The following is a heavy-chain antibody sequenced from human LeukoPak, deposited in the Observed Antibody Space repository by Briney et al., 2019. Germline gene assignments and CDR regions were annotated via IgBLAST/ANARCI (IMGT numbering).Heavy chain of an antibody. CDR2: ISAYNGNT. V-gene: IGHV1-18*01. CDR1: GYTFTSYG. CDR3: ARDRKSGYYHWFDP. Sequence: ASVKVSCKASGYTFTSYGISWVRQAPGQGLEWMGWISAYNGNTNYAQKIQGRVTMTTDTSTSTAYMELRSLRSDDTAVYYCARDRKSGYYHWFDPWGQGTLVTVSS. J-gene: IGHJ5*02. D-gene: IGHD3-22*01.